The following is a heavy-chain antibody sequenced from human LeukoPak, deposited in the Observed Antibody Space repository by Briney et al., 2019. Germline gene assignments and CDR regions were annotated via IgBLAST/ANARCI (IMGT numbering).Heavy chain of an antibody. D-gene: IGHD5-18*01. CDR3: ANSVDTTMANFDY. CDR1: GFTFSSYS. V-gene: IGHV3-48*02. J-gene: IGHJ4*02. Sequence: GGSLRLSCAASGFTFSSYSMGWVRQAPGKGLEWVSYISRSSSTIYYADSVKGRFTISRDNAKNSLYLQMNSLRDEDTAVYYCANSVDTTMANFDYWGQGTLVTVSS. CDR2: ISRSSSTI.